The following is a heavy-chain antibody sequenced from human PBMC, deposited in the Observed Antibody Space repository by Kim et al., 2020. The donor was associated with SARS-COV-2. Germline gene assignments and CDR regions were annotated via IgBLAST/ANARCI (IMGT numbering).Heavy chain of an antibody. J-gene: IGHJ4*02. Sequence: GGSLRLSCAASGFTFSSYSMSWVRQTPGKGLEWVSTISGSGRSTYYADSVKGRFAISSDNSKNTLFLQMDSLRAEDSAVYYCAKAKTLWPTLYKFDYWGQGTLVTVAS. V-gene: IGHV3-23*01. CDR2: ISGSGRST. CDR1: GFTFSSYS. CDR3: AKAKTLWPTLYKFDY. D-gene: IGHD3-16*01.